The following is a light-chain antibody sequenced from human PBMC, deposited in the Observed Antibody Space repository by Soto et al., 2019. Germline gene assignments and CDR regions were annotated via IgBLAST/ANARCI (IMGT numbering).Light chain of an antibody. J-gene: IGKJ2*01. Sequence: EIVLTQSPATLSLSPGERATLSCRASQSVSSYLAWYQQKPGQAPRLLIYDASNRATGIPARFRGSGSGTGFTFTLTSLEPEDFAFEYYQHRSNKTRPYTFGQGTKVDIK. CDR1: QSVSSY. CDR2: DAS. CDR3: QHRSNKTRPYT. V-gene: IGKV3-11*01.